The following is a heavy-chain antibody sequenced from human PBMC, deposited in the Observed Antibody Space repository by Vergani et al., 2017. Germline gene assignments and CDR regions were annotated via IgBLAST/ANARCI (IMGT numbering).Heavy chain of an antibody. J-gene: IGHJ4*02. CDR2: IRSKAYGGTT. CDR3: TLEDSSGYATKH. D-gene: IGHD3-22*01. V-gene: IGHV3-49*04. CDR1: GFTFSSYE. Sequence: EVQLVESGGGLVQPGGSLRLSCAASGFTFSSYEMNWVRQAPGKGLEWVGFIRSKAYGGTTEYAASVKGRFTISRDDSKSIAYLQMKRLKTEDTAVYYCTLEDSSGYATKHGGQGTLVTVSS.